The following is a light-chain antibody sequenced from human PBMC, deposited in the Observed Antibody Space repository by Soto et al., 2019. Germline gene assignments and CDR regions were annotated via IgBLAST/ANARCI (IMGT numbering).Light chain of an antibody. V-gene: IGKV3-20*01. Sequence: VLTQSPGTLSLSPGERATLSCRASQSVSSSYLAWYQQKPGQAPRLLIYGASSRATGIPDRFSGSGSGTDFTLTISRLEPEDFAVYYCQQYGSSPPITFGQGTRLEIK. CDR2: GAS. CDR1: QSVSSSY. J-gene: IGKJ5*01. CDR3: QQYGSSPPIT.